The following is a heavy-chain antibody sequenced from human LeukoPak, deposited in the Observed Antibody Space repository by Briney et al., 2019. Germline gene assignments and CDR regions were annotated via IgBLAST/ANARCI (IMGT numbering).Heavy chain of an antibody. CDR1: GFTFSSYG. CDR3: ARSKSDGGSYGVFDY. Sequence: GGSLRLSCAASGFTFSSYGMNWVRQAPGRGLEWVSVIYSDGTTVYADSLKGRFTISRDNSRNTLSLQMNSLGAEDTAVYYCARSKSDGGSYGVFDYWGQGIMVTVSS. CDR2: IYSDGTT. V-gene: IGHV3-66*01. J-gene: IGHJ4*02. D-gene: IGHD3-16*01.